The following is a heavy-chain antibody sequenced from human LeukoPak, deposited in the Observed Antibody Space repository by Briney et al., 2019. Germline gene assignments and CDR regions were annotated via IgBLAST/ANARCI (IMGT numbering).Heavy chain of an antibody. Sequence: ASVKVSCKASGGTFRSYAISWVRQAPGQGLEWMGGIIPMFGTAKYAQKVQGRVTMSTDESTSTAYMELSSLRSEDTAVYYCARQGGITVFGMAQPGGAFDIWGQGTMVTVSS. D-gene: IGHD3-3*01. CDR2: IIPMFGTA. CDR3: ARQGGITVFGMAQPGGAFDI. CDR1: GGTFRSYA. J-gene: IGHJ3*02. V-gene: IGHV1-69*05.